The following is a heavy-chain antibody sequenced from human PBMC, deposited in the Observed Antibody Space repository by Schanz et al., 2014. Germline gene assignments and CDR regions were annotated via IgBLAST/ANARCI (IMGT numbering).Heavy chain of an antibody. J-gene: IGHJ3*02. CDR2: ISSSSSTR. Sequence: EVHLVESGGGLVQPGGSLRLSCAASGITFSSYSMNWVRQAPGKGLEWVSYISSSSSTRYYADSVKGRFTISRDNAKNSLYLQMNTLRAEDTAVYYCARKMKLGVYGGKGHDSLDIWGQGTMVTVSS. CDR1: GITFSSYS. CDR3: ARKMKLGVYGGKGHDSLDI. V-gene: IGHV3-48*01. D-gene: IGHD4-17*01.